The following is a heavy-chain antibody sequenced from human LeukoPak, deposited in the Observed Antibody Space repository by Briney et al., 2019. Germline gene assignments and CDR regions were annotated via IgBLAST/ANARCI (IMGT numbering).Heavy chain of an antibody. CDR1: GFTFSSYA. CDR2: ISGSGGDT. CDR3: VQEGPRGLAFDI. V-gene: IGHV3-23*01. J-gene: IGHJ3*02. Sequence: GGSLRLSCAASGFTFSSYAMSWARDATGEGLVGVSAISGSGGDTYYADSVKGRFTISRDNSKNTLYLQMNSLRADDTAVYYCVQEGPRGLAFDIWGQGTKVTVSS.